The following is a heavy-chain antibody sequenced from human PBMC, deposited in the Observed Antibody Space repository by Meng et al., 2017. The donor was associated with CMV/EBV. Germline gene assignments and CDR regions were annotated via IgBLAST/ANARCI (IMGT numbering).Heavy chain of an antibody. CDR1: GGTISSGGYY. V-gene: IGHV4-31*02. CDR3: ARDTMVRGGVWFDP. Sequence: GGTISSGGYYWSWIREHPGKGLEWIGYIYYGGSTYYDPSLKSRVTISVGTSKNQFSLKLSSVTAADTAVYYCARDTMVRGGVWFDPWGQGTLVTVSS. J-gene: IGHJ5*02. CDR2: IYYGGST. D-gene: IGHD3-10*01.